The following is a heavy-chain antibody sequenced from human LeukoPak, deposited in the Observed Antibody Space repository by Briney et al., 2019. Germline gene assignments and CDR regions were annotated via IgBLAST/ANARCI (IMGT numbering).Heavy chain of an antibody. CDR1: GYTFTDYY. V-gene: IGHV1-2*02. J-gene: IGHJ4*02. CDR2: INPNSGGT. Sequence: ASVKVSCKTSGYTFTDYYLHWVRQAPGQGLEWMGWINPNSGGTNYAQKLQDRVTMTTDTSTSTAYMELRSLRSDDTAVYYCARGSSYGFSMGYWGQGTLVTVSS. CDR3: ARGSSYGFSMGY. D-gene: IGHD5-18*01.